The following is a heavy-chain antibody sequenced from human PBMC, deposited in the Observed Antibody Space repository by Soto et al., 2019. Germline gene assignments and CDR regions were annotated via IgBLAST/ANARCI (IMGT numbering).Heavy chain of an antibody. V-gene: IGHV5-10-1*01. D-gene: IGHD5-12*01. CDR3: GRVRVDKAEGWFDP. CDR2: IDPSDSYA. Sequence: GESLKISCKGSGYSFTAYWITWVRQVPGKGLEWMGRIDPSDSYANYSPSFQGHVTMSADKSISTAYLQWSSLKASDTAMYYCGRVRVDKAEGWFDPWGQGTLVTVSS. J-gene: IGHJ5*02. CDR1: GYSFTAYW.